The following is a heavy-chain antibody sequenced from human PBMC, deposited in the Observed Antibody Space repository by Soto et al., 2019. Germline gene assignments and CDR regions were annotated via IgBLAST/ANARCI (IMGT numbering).Heavy chain of an antibody. CDR2: ISYDGSNK. V-gene: IGHV3-30*18. CDR3: AKDVPYYYDSSGYCFDY. CDR1: GFTFSSYG. Sequence: GGSLRLSCAASGFTFSSYGMHWVRQAPGKGLEWVAVISYDGSNKYYADSVKGRFTISRDNSKNTLYLQMNSLRAEDTAVYYCAKDVPYYYDSSGYCFDYWGQGTLVTVSS. J-gene: IGHJ4*02. D-gene: IGHD3-22*01.